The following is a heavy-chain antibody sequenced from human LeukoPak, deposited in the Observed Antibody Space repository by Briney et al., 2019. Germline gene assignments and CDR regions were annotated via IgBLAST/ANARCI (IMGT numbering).Heavy chain of an antibody. CDR2: IYSNGDT. CDR3: ASRHSKQQPYYYYMDI. J-gene: IGHJ6*03. V-gene: IGHV4-61*02. Sequence: SQTLSLTCTVSGDSISSGSYYWSWIRQPAGKGLEWIGRIYSNGDTKFNPSLKSRVTISLDTSKNQFSLKLSSATATDTAVYYCASRHSKQQPYYYYMDIWGKGTTVTVSS. D-gene: IGHD6-13*01. CDR1: GDSISSGSYY.